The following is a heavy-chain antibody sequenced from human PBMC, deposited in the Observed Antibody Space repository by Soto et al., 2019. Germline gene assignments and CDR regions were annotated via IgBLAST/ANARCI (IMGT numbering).Heavy chain of an antibody. V-gene: IGHV3-30-3*01. Sequence: QVQLVESGGGVVQPGRSLRLSCAASGFTFSKYAMHWVRQAPGKGLEWVAVISYDGSNKYYADSVKGRFTISRDTSKNTLSLQMKRMSLEDAAVYYCARETTEGLLWVGCTFDYWGQGTLVTVSS. J-gene: IGHJ4*02. CDR2: ISYDGSNK. D-gene: IGHD3-10*01. CDR3: ARETTEGLLWVGCTFDY. CDR1: GFTFSKYA.